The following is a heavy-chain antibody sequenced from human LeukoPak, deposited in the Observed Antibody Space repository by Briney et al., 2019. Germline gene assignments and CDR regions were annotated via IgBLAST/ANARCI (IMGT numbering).Heavy chain of an antibody. Sequence: PSETLSLTCTVSGGSISSSSYYWGWIRQPPGKGLEWIGSIYYSGSTYYNPSLKSRVTISVDTSKNQFSLKLSSVTAADTAVYYCARDDVSYYYDSSRYYYYYYMDVWGKGTTVTISS. D-gene: IGHD3-22*01. CDR1: GGSISSSSYY. V-gene: IGHV4-39*07. CDR3: ARDDVSYYYDSSRYYYYYYMDV. J-gene: IGHJ6*03. CDR2: IYYSGST.